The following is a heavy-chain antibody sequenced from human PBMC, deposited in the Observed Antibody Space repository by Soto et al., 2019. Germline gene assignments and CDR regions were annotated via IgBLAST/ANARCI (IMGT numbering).Heavy chain of an antibody. Sequence: DVQLVETGGGLIQPGGSLRLSCAASGFIVSSSYMSWVRQAPGKGLEWVSVLYSDGRTYYADSVKGRFTISRDNSNNTLYLQMNSLSAEDTAVYYCARCSGWYGQCYFDCWGQGTLVTVSS. CDR2: LYSDGRT. D-gene: IGHD6-13*01. CDR3: ARCSGWYGQCYFDC. J-gene: IGHJ4*02. V-gene: IGHV3-53*02. CDR1: GFIVSSSY.